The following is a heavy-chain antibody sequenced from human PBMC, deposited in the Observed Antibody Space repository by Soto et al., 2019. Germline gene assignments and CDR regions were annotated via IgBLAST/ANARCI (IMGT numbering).Heavy chain of an antibody. CDR1: GYTFTNND. J-gene: IGHJ4*02. CDR2: MNPSSGDT. CDR3: ARALLTGAPGEYFDY. V-gene: IGHV1-8*01. D-gene: IGHD7-27*01. Sequence: QVQLVQSGAEVKKPGASVKVSCKASGYTFTNNDINWVRQAPGQGFEWMGWMNPSSGDTGYAQKFQGRVTFARNTPINTAYMELRSLRSEDTAVYYCARALLTGAPGEYFDYWGQGTLVTVSS.